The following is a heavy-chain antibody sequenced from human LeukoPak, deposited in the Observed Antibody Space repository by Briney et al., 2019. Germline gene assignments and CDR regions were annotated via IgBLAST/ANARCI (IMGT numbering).Heavy chain of an antibody. CDR1: GFTFDDYA. CDR3: ARDGASEQWLVKYYFDY. J-gene: IGHJ4*02. D-gene: IGHD6-19*01. Sequence: GGSLRLSCAASGFTFDDYAMHWVRQAPGKGLEWVAVISYDGSNKYYADSVKGRFTISRDNSKNTLYLQMNSLRAEDTAVYYCARDGASEQWLVKYYFDYWGQGTLVTVSS. CDR2: ISYDGSNK. V-gene: IGHV3-30-3*01.